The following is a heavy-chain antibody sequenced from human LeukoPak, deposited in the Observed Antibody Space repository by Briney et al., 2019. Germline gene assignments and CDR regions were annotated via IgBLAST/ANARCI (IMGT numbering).Heavy chain of an antibody. J-gene: IGHJ4*02. CDR2: ISSGGTYE. V-gene: IGHV3-30*01. D-gene: IGHD3-10*01. CDR3: ARDSTYYYDSGSSGPHYFDN. Sequence: PGGSLRLSCAASGFTLSNYAMHWVRQAPGKGLEWVSLISSGGTYEYYADSVKGRFTISRDNSKNTLYLQLNSLRAEDTAVYYCARDSTYYYDSGSSGPHYFDNWGQGTLVTVSS. CDR1: GFTLSNYA.